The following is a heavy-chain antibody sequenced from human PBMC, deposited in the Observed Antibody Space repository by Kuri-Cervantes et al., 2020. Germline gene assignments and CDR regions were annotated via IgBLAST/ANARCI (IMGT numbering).Heavy chain of an antibody. CDR3: ARTGGWHFDN. V-gene: IGHV4-39*07. D-gene: IGHD6-19*01. CDR1: GGSISSSSYY. J-gene: IGHJ4*02. Sequence: ESLKISCTVSGGSISSSSYYWGWIRQPPGKGLEWIGSIYYSGSTNYNPSLKSRVTISVDTSKNQFSLKLNSMTPADTAVYYCARTGGWHFDNWGQGTLVTVSS. CDR2: IYYSGST.